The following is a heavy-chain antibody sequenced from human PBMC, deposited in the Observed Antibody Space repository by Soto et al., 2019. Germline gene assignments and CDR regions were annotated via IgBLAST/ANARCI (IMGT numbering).Heavy chain of an antibody. CDR1: GFTFSNAW. Sequence: GGSLRLSCAASGFTFSNAWMSWVRQAPGKGLEWVGRIKSKTDGGTTDYAAPVKGRFTISRDGTTQSVSLQMTGLKREDTGLYYCARETLSFGSALDVWGQGTTVTVSS. CDR2: IKSKTDGGTT. CDR3: ARETLSFGSALDV. D-gene: IGHD3-3*01. V-gene: IGHV3-15*05. J-gene: IGHJ6*02.